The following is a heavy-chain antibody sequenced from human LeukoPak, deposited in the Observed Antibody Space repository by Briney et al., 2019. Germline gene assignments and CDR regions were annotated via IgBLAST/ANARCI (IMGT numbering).Heavy chain of an antibody. CDR1: GFTFSSYW. CDR3: AREEGSGPHAFDI. D-gene: IGHD1-26*01. V-gene: IGHV3-7*01. J-gene: IGHJ3*02. CDR2: IKQDGSEK. Sequence: PGGSLRLSCAASGFTFSSYWMSWVRQAPGKGLEWVANIKQDGSEKYYVDSVKGRFTISRDNAKNSLYLQMNSLRAEDTAVYYCAREEGSGPHAFDIWGQGTMVTVSS.